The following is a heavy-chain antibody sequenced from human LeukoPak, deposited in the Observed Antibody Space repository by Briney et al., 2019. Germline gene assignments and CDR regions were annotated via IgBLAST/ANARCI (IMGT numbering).Heavy chain of an antibody. CDR1: GGSISSYY. CDR3: TRQTAIFGVVITGYYFDY. CDR2: IYYSGST. J-gene: IGHJ4*02. Sequence: SETLSLTCTVSGGSISSYYWRWIRQPLGKGLEWIGYIYYSGSTNYNPSLKSRVTISVDTSKNQFSLKLSSVTAADTAVYYCTRQTAIFGVVITGYYFDYWGQGTLVTVSS. V-gene: IGHV4-59*08. D-gene: IGHD3-3*01.